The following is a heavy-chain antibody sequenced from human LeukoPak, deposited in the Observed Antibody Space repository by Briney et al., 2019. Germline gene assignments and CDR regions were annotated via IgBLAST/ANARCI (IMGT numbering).Heavy chain of an antibody. Sequence: PLGGSLRLSCAASGFTFSSYGMNWVRQAPGKGLEWVSGISGDAGRTYYADSVKGRFTIYRDNSKNTLYLQMNSLGAEDTAVYYCARGSSTSGFDPWGQGTLVTVSS. CDR1: GFTFSSYG. J-gene: IGHJ5*02. CDR2: ISGDAGRT. V-gene: IGHV3-23*01. CDR3: ARGSSTSGFDP. D-gene: IGHD2-2*01.